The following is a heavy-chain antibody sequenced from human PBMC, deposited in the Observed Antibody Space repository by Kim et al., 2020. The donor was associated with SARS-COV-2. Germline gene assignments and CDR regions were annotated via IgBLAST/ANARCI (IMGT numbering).Heavy chain of an antibody. Sequence: SQTLSLTCAISGDSVSSSSATWNWLRQSPSRGLEWLGRTYYRSKWYNEYALSVKSRITISPDTSKNQFSLQLNSVTPEDTAVYYCAGTSWSRGQHGMDVWGRGTTVTVSS. CDR1: GDSVSSSSAT. CDR3: AGTSWSRGQHGMDV. CDR2: TYYRSKWYN. D-gene: IGHD6-13*01. V-gene: IGHV6-1*01. J-gene: IGHJ6*02.